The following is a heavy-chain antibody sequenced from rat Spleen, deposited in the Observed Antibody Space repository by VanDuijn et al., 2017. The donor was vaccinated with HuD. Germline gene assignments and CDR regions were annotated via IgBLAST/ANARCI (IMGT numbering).Heavy chain of an antibody. CDR3: TRPYAY. Sequence: EVQLVESGGGLVQPGRSLKLSCAASGFTFSDYNMAWVRQAPKKGREWVATIIYDGSRPYYRDSVKGRFTISRDNAKSTLYLQMDSLRSEDTATYYCTRPYAYWGQGTLVTVSS. CDR2: IIYDGSRP. CDR1: GFTFSDYN. J-gene: IGHJ3*01. V-gene: IGHV5S10*01.